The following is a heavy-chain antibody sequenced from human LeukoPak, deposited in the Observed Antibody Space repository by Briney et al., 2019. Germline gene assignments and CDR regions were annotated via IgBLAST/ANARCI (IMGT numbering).Heavy chain of an antibody. V-gene: IGHV4-59*01. J-gene: IGHJ4*02. CDR1: GGSISSYY. D-gene: IGHD2-15*01. Sequence: SETLPLTCTVSGGSISSYYWSWIRQPPGKGLEWIGYIYYSGSTNYNPSLKSRVTISVDTSKNQFSLKLSSVTAADTAVYYCARGYCSGGSCYPVDYRGQGTLVTVSS. CDR3: ARGYCSGGSCYPVDY. CDR2: IYYSGST.